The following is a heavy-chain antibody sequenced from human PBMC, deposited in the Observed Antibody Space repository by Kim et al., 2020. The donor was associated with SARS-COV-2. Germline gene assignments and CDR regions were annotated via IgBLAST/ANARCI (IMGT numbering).Heavy chain of an antibody. CDR3: ARDEMATWDYNGSGGY. CDR2: VDYSGRT. CDR1: GGSLRSYY. J-gene: IGHJ6*03. V-gene: IGHV4-59*01. Sequence: SETLSLTCSIAGGSLRSYYWSWIRQFPGKGLEWIGYVDYSGRTNYNPSLKSRVNISVDTSTNQFSLKLFSVTTTDTAIYYCARDEMATWDYNGSGGYWG. D-gene: IGHD3-10*01.